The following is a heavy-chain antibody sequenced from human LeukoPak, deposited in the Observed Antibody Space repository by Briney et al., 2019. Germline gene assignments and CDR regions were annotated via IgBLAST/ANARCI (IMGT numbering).Heavy chain of an antibody. CDR3: AGGDGWFGEFLSFDY. J-gene: IGHJ4*02. D-gene: IGHD3-10*01. Sequence: PGGSLRLSCAASGFTFSSYSMNWVRQAPGKGLEWVSHISSSNNTKYYADSVKGRFTISRDNAKNSLYLQMNSLRDEDTAVYFCAGGDGWFGEFLSFDYWGQGTLVTVSS. CDR2: ISSSNNTK. CDR1: GFTFSSYS. V-gene: IGHV3-48*02.